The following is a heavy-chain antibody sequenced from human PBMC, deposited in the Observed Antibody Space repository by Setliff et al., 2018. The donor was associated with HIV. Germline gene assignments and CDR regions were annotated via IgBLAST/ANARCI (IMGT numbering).Heavy chain of an antibody. CDR1: GFSISSGYY. V-gene: IGHV4-38-2*02. J-gene: IGHJ6*02. D-gene: IGHD2-21*02. CDR2: IYHSGST. CDR3: ARDYCGGDCYFPYYYYGMDV. Sequence: PSETLSLTCAVSGFSISSGYYWGWIRQPPGKGLEWIGIIYHSGSTYYNPSLKSRVTISVDTSKNQFSLKLSSVTAADTAVYYCARDYCGGDCYFPYYYYGMDVWGQGTTVTVSS.